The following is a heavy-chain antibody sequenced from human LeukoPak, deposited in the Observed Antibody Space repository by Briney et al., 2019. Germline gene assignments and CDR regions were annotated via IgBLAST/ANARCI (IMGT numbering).Heavy chain of an antibody. D-gene: IGHD2-15*01. J-gene: IGHJ4*02. CDR1: GYIFNTNW. CDR3: ARLRGSWSSGSCYPDY. V-gene: IGHV5-51*01. Sequence: GESLKISCKGSGYIFNTNWIGWVRPMPGKGPEWMGIIYPVDSYTRYSPSFQGQVTISADKSISTAYLQWSSLNASDTAMYYCARLRGSWSSGSCYPDYWGQGTLVIVSS. CDR2: IYPVDSYT.